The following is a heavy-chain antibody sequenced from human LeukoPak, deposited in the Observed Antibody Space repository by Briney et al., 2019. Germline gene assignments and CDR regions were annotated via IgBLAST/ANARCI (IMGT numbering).Heavy chain of an antibody. J-gene: IGHJ5*02. Sequence: TLGESLKISCKGSGYSFTSYWIGWVRQMPGKGLEWMGIIYPGDSDTRYSPSFQGQVTISADKSTSTAYLQWSSPKASDTAMYYCARQEYCSGGSCYTWFDPWGQGTLVTVSS. CDR1: GYSFTSYW. V-gene: IGHV5-51*01. CDR3: ARQEYCSGGSCYTWFDP. CDR2: IYPGDSDT. D-gene: IGHD2-15*01.